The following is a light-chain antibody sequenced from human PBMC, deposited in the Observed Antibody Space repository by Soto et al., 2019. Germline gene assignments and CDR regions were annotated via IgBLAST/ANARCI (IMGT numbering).Light chain of an antibody. V-gene: IGKV3D-20*01. CDR2: DAS. CDR1: QSVSSSY. J-gene: IGKJ4*01. Sequence: EHVFRQAPATMSLSPGERATLSCVARQSVSSSYLAWYQQKPGLAPRLLIYDASSRATGIPDRFSGSGSGTDFTLTIIRLEPEDFAVYNWQQYGSSLTFRGGTKVDIK. CDR3: QQYGSSLT.